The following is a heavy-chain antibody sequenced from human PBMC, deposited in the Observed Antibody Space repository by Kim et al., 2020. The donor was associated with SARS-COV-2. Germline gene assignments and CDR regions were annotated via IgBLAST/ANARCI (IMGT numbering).Heavy chain of an antibody. V-gene: IGHV3-33*06. CDR3: AKSRGGSGGYSPT. CDR1: GFAFSNSG. CDR2: TSGGGGST. D-gene: IGHD3-10*01. Sequence: GGSLRLSCAASGFAFSNSGMRWVRQAPGKGLEWVAVTSGGGGSTYYADSVKGRFTISRDNPMKTVYLQMNSLRAEDTAVYYCAKSRGGSGGYSPTRGQ. J-gene: IGHJ3*01.